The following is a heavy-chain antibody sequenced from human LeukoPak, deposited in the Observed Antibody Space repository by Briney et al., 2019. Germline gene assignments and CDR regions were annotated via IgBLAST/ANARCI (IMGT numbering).Heavy chain of an antibody. CDR2: IKEDGSEK. J-gene: IGHJ5*02. CDR3: ARDDYNNYGWVDP. CDR1: GFTFDDYG. V-gene: IGHV3-7*01. D-gene: IGHD4-11*01. Sequence: PGGSLRLSCAASGFTFDDYGMSWVRQAPGKGLEWVANIKEDGSEKFHVGSVRGRFTISRDNAKNSLYLQMNSLRAEDTAVYYCARDDYNNYGWVDPWGQGTLVTVSS.